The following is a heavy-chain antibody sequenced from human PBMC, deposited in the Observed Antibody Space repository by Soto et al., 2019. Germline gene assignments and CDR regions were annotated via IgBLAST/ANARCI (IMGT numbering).Heavy chain of an antibody. V-gene: IGHV4-34*01. CDR3: TRNPPRAGAITSQWHRNYNTRYQLPPGGAFDI. Sequence: QVQLQQWGAGLVKPSATLSLTCAVYGGSFSGNYWSWIRQPPGKGLEWIGEINHSGSTNFNPSLKSRVTISVDRSKNQFSLRLSSVTAADTAVYYCTRNPPRAGAITSQWHRNYNTRYQLPPGGAFDIWGQGTMVTVSS. CDR1: GGSFSGNY. CDR2: INHSGST. J-gene: IGHJ3*02. D-gene: IGHD2-2*01.